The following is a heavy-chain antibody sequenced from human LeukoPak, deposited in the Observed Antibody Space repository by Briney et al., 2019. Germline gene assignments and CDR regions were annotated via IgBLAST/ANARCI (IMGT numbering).Heavy chain of an antibody. CDR1: GGTFSSYA. CDR2: IIPIFGTA. Sequence: SVKVSCKASGGTFSSYAISWVRQAPGQGLEWMGGIIPIFGTANYAQKFQGRVTITADESTSTAYIELSSLRSEDTAVYYCAKGYCSSTGCYSGWGYYMDVWGKGTTVTISS. J-gene: IGHJ6*03. V-gene: IGHV1-69*13. D-gene: IGHD2-2*02. CDR3: AKGYCSSTGCYSGWGYYMDV.